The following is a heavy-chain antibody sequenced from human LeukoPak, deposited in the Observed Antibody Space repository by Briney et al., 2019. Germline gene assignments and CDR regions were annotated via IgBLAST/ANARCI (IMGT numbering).Heavy chain of an antibody. CDR3: ASTGYYGVAEYFQH. J-gene: IGHJ1*01. CDR1: GGSTSSGSYY. D-gene: IGHD3-10*01. Sequence: ASQTLSLTXTVSGGSTSSGSYYWSWIRQPAGKGLEWIGRIYTSGSTNYNPSLKSRVTISVDTSKNQFSLKLSSVTAADTAVYYCASTGYYGVAEYFQHWGQGTLVTVSS. CDR2: IYTSGST. V-gene: IGHV4-61*02.